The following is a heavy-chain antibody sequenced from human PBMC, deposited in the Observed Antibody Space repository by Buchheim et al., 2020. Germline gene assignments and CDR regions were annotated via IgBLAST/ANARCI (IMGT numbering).Heavy chain of an antibody. CDR3: ARELGFVVLAPTGGLHYYYAMDV. CDR1: GFTFSSSS. D-gene: IGHD2-2*01. Sequence: QVHLVASGGGVLQPGRSLRLSCAASGFTFSSSSMHWVRQAPGKGLEWVAVISKDGSTTYSADSVKGRFIISRDNSKSTLSLKMNSLRLDDTAVYYCARELGFVVLAPTGGLHYYYAMDVWGQGTT. V-gene: IGHV3-30-3*01. CDR2: ISKDGSTT. J-gene: IGHJ6*02.